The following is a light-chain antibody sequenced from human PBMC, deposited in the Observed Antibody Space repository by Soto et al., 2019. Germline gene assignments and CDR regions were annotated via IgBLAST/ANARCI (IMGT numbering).Light chain of an antibody. J-gene: IGLJ1*01. V-gene: IGLV2-14*01. CDR1: SSDVGRYNY. CDR3: NSYTSSTDYV. CDR2: EVS. Sequence: QSVLTQPASVSGSPGQSITISCTGASSDVGRYNYVSWYQLHPGKAPKLIIYEVSNRPSGVSNRFSGSKSGNTASLTISGLRAEDEADYYCNSYTSSTDYVFGTGSKVTVL.